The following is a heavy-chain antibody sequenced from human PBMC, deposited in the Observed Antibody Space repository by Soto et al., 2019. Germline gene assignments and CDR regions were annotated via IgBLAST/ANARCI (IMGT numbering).Heavy chain of an antibody. CDR1: GYTFTGYY. Sequence: QVQLVQSGAEVKKPGASVKVSCKTSGYTFTGYYIHWVRQAPGQGLEWMGCINPTSGATNYAQKFRGWVTMTRDTSISTAYMELSRLTSDDTAVYYCATGPTTHSWGQGTLVTVSS. J-gene: IGHJ4*02. D-gene: IGHD2-15*01. CDR3: ATGPTTHS. V-gene: IGHV1-2*04. CDR2: INPTSGAT.